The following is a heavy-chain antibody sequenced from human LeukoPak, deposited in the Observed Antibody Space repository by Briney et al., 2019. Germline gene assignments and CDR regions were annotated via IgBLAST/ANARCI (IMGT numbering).Heavy chain of an antibody. V-gene: IGHV3-48*02. CDR1: GFTFSSYS. D-gene: IGHD4-17*01. CDR3: ARDVTTLRAPMYFDL. CDR2: ISSSSSTI. J-gene: IGHJ2*01. Sequence: GGSLRLSCAASGFTFSSYSMNWVRQAPGKGLEWVSSISSSSSTIYYADSVKGRFTISRDNAKNSLYLQMNSLRDEDTAVYYCARDVTTLRAPMYFDLWGRGTLVTVSS.